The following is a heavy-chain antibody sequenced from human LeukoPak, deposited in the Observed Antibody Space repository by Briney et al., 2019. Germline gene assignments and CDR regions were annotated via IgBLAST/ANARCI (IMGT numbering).Heavy chain of an antibody. Sequence: ASVKVSCKASGYTFTGYYMHWVRQAPGQGLEWMGWISAYNGNTNYAQKLQGRVTMTTDTSTSTAYMELRSLRSDDTAVYYCARGAPQQLADYWGQGTLVTVSS. D-gene: IGHD6-13*01. V-gene: IGHV1-18*04. CDR3: ARGAPQQLADY. J-gene: IGHJ4*02. CDR1: GYTFTGYY. CDR2: ISAYNGNT.